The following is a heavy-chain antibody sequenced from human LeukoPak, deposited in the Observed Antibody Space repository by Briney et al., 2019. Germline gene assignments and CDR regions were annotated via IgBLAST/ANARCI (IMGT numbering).Heavy chain of an antibody. Sequence: GASVKVPCKASGGTFSSYTISWVRQAPGQGLEWMGRIIPILGIANYAQKFQGRVTITADKSTSTAYMELSSLRSEDTAVYYCARLGYCSSTSCYSRWFDPWGQGTLVTVSS. CDR1: GGTFSSYT. V-gene: IGHV1-69*02. CDR2: IIPILGIA. J-gene: IGHJ5*02. CDR3: ARLGYCSSTSCYSRWFDP. D-gene: IGHD2-2*02.